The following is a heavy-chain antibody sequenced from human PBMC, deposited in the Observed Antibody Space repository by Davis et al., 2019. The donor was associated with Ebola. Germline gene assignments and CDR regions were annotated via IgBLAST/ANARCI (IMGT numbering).Heavy chain of an antibody. CDR2: IYTGGST. CDR1: GFTVNSNY. V-gene: IGHV3-66*01. D-gene: IGHD2-15*01. J-gene: IGHJ6*02. Sequence: GESLKISCAASGFTVNSNYMSWVRQAPGKGLDWVSVIYTGGSTDYVDSVKGRFTISRDISKNTLYLQMNSLRAEDTAVYYCARDRFRVVVDPYYGMDVWGQGTTVTVSS. CDR3: ARDRFRVVVDPYYGMDV.